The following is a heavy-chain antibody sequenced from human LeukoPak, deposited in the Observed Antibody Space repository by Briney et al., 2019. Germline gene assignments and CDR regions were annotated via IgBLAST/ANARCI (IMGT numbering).Heavy chain of an antibody. V-gene: IGHV3-43*02. CDR3: AKDMVPWCSSTSCYSYYYYYGMDV. J-gene: IGHJ6*02. Sequence: AGGSLRLSCAASGFTFDDYAMHWVRQAPGKGLEWVSLISGDGGSTYYADSVKGRFTISRDNSKNSLYLQMNSLRTEDTALYYCAKDMVPWCSSTSCYSYYYYYGMDVWGQGTTVTVSS. CDR2: ISGDGGST. D-gene: IGHD2-2*01. CDR1: GFTFDDYA.